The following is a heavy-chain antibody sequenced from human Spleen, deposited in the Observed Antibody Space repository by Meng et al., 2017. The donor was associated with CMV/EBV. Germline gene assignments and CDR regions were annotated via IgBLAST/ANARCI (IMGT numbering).Heavy chain of an antibody. CDR2: FKSKTDGGTI. CDR1: TFSNAW. D-gene: IGHD3-9*01. J-gene: IGHJ4*02. CDR3: TTDRFDNLTAYYIGFNY. V-gene: IGHV3-15*01. Sequence: TFSNAWMSWVRQAPGKGLEWVGRFKSKTDGGTIDYAAPVQDRFSISRDESTSTLYLQMNTLRAEDTGIYYCTTDRFDNLTAYYIGFNYWGQGTLVTVSS.